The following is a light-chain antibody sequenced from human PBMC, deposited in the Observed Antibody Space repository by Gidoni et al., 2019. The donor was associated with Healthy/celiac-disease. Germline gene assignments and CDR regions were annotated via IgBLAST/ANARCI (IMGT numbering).Light chain of an antibody. CDR1: QSVSSY. CDR3: QQRTNWPT. Sequence: EIVLTQSPATLSLSPGGRATLSCRASQSVSSYLAWYQQKPGQAPRLLMYDASNRATGIPARFSGSGSGTDFTLTINSLEPEDSAVYYCQQRTNWPTFGQGTRLEIK. CDR2: DAS. J-gene: IGKJ5*01. V-gene: IGKV3-11*01.